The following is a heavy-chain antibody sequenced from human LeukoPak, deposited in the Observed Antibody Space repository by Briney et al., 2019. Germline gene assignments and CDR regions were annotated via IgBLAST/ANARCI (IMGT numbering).Heavy chain of an antibody. J-gene: IGHJ4*02. CDR1: GFTFSTYA. D-gene: IGHD3-10*01. CDR2: ISGSGGST. V-gene: IGHV3-23*01. Sequence: GGSLRLSCAASGFTFSTYAMSWVRQAPGKGLEWVSAISGSGGSTYYADSVKGRFTISRDNAKNSLYLQMNSLRAEDTAVYYCARDRYYGSGSYSLYFDYWGQGTLVTVSS. CDR3: ARDRYYGSGSYSLYFDY.